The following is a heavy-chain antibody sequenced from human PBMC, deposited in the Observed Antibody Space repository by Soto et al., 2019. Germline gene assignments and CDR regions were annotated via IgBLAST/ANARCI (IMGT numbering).Heavy chain of an antibody. Sequence: QVQLVQSGAEVKKPGSSVKVSCKASGGTFSSYAFSWVRQAPGQGLEWMGGIIPIFGTANYAQKFQGRVTMAADESTSTAYMERRSLRSEAAAVYYCARARTIMVRGVIRTGYAFDVWGQGTRVTVSS. CDR2: IIPIFGTA. V-gene: IGHV1-69*01. J-gene: IGHJ3*01. CDR3: ARARTIMVRGVIRTGYAFDV. D-gene: IGHD3-10*01. CDR1: GGTFSSYA.